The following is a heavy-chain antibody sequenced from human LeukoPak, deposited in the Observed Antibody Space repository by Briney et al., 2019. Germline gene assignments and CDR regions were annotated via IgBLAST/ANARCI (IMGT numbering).Heavy chain of an antibody. CDR2: IYSGGST. CDR1: GFTVSSNY. CDR3: ARVGYYGSGSYYKDYYYYGMDV. V-gene: IGHV3-53*01. Sequence: GGSLRLSCAASGFTVSSNYMSWVRQAPGKGLEWVSVIYSGGSTYYADSVKGRFTISRDNSKNTLYLQMNSLRAEDTAVHYCARVGYYGSGSYYKDYYYYGMDVWGKGTTVTVSS. J-gene: IGHJ6*04. D-gene: IGHD3-10*01.